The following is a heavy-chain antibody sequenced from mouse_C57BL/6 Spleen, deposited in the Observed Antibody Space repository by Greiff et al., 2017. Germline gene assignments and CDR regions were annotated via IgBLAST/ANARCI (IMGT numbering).Heavy chain of an antibody. Sequence: VQLQQSGAELVKPGASVKLSCKASGYTFTEYTIHWVKQRSGQGLEWIGWFYPGSGSIKYNEKFKDKATLTADKSSSTVYMELSRLTSEDSAVXFCARHEDRGYDYDGGFFDYWGQGTTLTVSS. CDR2: FYPGSGSI. CDR3: ARHEDRGYDYDGGFFDY. CDR1: GYTFTEYT. D-gene: IGHD2-4*01. V-gene: IGHV1-62-2*01. J-gene: IGHJ2*01.